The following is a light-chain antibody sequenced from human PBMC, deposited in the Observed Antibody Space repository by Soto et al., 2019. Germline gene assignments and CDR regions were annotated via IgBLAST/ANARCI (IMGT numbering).Light chain of an antibody. Sequence: QSALTQPASVSGSPGQSITISCTGTSSDVGGYNYVSWYQQHPGKAPKLMIFDVNNRPSGVSNRFSGSKSGNTASLTISGLQAEDEADHYCCSYTSSSTDVFGTGTKLTVL. J-gene: IGLJ1*01. V-gene: IGLV2-14*01. CDR3: CSYTSSSTDV. CDR2: DVN. CDR1: SSDVGGYNY.